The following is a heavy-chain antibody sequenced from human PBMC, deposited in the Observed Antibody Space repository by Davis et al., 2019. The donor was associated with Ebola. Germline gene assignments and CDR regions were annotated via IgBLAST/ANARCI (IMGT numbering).Heavy chain of an antibody. CDR3: ARGGYYYDSSGYYFEYFQH. Sequence: ASVKVSCKASGYTFTSYGITWVRQAPGQGLEWMGWINPHNGNTNYAQNVQGRVTMTTDTSTSTAYMEVGILRSDDTAVYYCARGGYYYDSSGYYFEYFQHWGQGTLVTVSS. V-gene: IGHV1-18*04. J-gene: IGHJ1*01. CDR1: GYTFTSYG. CDR2: INPHNGNT. D-gene: IGHD3-22*01.